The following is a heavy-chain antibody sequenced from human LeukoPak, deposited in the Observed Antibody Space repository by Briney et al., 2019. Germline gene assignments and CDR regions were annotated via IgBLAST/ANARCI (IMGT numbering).Heavy chain of an antibody. CDR2: ISSTGGSI. D-gene: IGHD6-6*01. V-gene: IGHV3-21*01. CDR1: GVTFSSYS. Sequence: GESLKISCAASGVTFSSYSMNWVRQAPGKGLEWVTSISSTGGSIYYADSVKGRFTISRDNAKNSLDLQMNSLRAEDTAVYYCSSIAGRRAFDHWGQGTLVTVSS. CDR3: SSIAGRRAFDH. J-gene: IGHJ4*02.